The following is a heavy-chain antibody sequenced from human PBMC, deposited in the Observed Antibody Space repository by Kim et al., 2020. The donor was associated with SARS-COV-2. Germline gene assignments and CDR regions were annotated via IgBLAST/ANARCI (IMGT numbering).Heavy chain of an antibody. V-gene: IGHV3-7*01. CDR1: GFTFNNFW. CDR2: IKHDGSDQ. CDR3: ARDRGQTQISSSDY. Sequence: GGSLRLSCVVSGFTFNNFWMTWVRQAPGKGLEWGATIKHDGSDQDYLDSEKVRFTVSRDNAKNSLSLQMNNIRADDTAVYYCARDRGQTQISSSDYWGQGTLVTFSS. J-gene: IGHJ4*02.